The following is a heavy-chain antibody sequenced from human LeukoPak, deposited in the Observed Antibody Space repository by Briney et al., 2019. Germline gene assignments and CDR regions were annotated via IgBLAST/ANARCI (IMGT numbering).Heavy chain of an antibody. Sequence: ASVEVSCKVSGHTLTEISMHWVRQAPGKGFEWMGGVDPEDGETIYAQKLQGRVTMTEDTSTDTAYMELSSLRSEDTAVYYCATHFDSSGPDAFDIWGQGTMVIVSS. CDR2: VDPEDGET. CDR1: GHTLTEIS. CDR3: ATHFDSSGPDAFDI. J-gene: IGHJ3*02. V-gene: IGHV1-24*01. D-gene: IGHD3-22*01.